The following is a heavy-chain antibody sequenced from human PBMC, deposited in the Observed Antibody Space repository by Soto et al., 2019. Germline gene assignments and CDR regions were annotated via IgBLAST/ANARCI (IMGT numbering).Heavy chain of an antibody. CDR3: ARDRCFDGSGYSASDS. V-gene: IGHV3-11*06. J-gene: IGHJ5*01. CDR2: ISSSSSYT. Sequence: GGSLRLSCAASGFPFSDYYMSLIRQSPGKGLEWVSYISSSSSYTNYADSVKGRFTISRDNARNSLYLEMKSLRDEDTAVYYCARDRCFDGSGYSASDSWGQGTPVTVSA. D-gene: IGHD3-22*01. CDR1: GFPFSDYY.